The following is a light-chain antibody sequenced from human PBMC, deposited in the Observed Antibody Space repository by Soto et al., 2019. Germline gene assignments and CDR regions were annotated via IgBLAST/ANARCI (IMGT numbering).Light chain of an antibody. V-gene: IGLV2-14*01. CDR3: SSYTSSSTLV. Sequence: QSALTQPASVSGSPGQSITISCTGTSSDVGGYNYVSWYQQHPGKVPKHMIFDVSDRPSGVSNRFSGSKSGNTASLTISGLQAEDEADYYCSSYTSSSTLVFGGGTKLTVL. CDR1: SSDVGGYNY. J-gene: IGLJ2*01. CDR2: DVS.